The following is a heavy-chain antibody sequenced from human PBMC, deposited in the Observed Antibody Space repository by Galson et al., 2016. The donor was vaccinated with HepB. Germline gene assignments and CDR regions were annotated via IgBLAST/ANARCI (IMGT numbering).Heavy chain of an antibody. CDR1: GFSFSIHG. CDR2: ISYDGIRK. CDR3: VRDLSTVTVHWYFDL. V-gene: IGHV3-30*03. D-gene: IGHD2-21*02. J-gene: IGHJ2*01. Sequence: SLRLSCAASGFSFSIHGMHWVRQAPGKGLEWVAVISYDGIRKYYADSLNGRFTISRDNSKSTLFLQMNSLTAEDTAVYYFVRDLSTVTVHWYFDLSGRGTLVTVSS.